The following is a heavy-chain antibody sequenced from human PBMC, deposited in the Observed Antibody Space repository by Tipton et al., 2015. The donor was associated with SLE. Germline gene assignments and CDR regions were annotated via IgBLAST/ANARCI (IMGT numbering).Heavy chain of an antibody. V-gene: IGHV4-34*01. J-gene: IGHJ6*03. D-gene: IGHD6-13*01. CDR2: INHSGST. Sequence: GLVKPSETLSLTCAVYGGSFSGYYWSWIRQPPGKGLEWIGEINHSGSTNYNPSLKSRVTISVDTSKNQFSLKLSSVTAADTAVYYCARVIAAAGTYYYYYMDVWGKGTTVTVSS. CDR1: GGSFSGYY. CDR3: ARVIAAAGTYYYYYMDV.